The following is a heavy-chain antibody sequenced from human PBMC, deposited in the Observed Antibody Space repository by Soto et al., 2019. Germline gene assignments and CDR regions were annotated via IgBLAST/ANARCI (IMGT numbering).Heavy chain of an antibody. CDR2: FDPEDGET. J-gene: IGHJ3*02. CDR1: GYTLTELS. D-gene: IGHD3-22*01. V-gene: IGHV1-24*01. CDR3: ATEDPTSSGYYGDAFDI. Sequence: VASVKVSCKVSGYTLTELSMHWVRQAPGKGLEWMGGFDPEDGETIYAQKSQGRVTMTEDTSTDTAYMELSSLRSEDTAVYYCATEDPTSSGYYGDAFDIWGQGTMVTVSS.